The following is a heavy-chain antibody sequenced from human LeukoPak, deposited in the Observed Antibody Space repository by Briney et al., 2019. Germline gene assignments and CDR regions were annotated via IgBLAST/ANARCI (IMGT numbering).Heavy chain of an antibody. Sequence: PGGSLRLSCAASGFTFSSYGMHWVRQAPGKGLEWVAVIWYDGSNKYYADSVKGRFTISRDNSKNTLYLQMNSLRAEDTAVYYCASGTHLNPPREYYFDYWGQGTLVTVSS. D-gene: IGHD3-10*01. CDR2: IWYDGSNK. J-gene: IGHJ4*02. CDR3: ASGTHLNPPREYYFDY. V-gene: IGHV3-33*01. CDR1: GFTFSSYG.